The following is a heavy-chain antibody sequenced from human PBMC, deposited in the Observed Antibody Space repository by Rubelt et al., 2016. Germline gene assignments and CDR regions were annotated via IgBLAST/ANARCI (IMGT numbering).Heavy chain of an antibody. CDR3: ARASCAGGNCFPDDY. Sequence: GGGVFQPGRSLRLSCAASGFTFSSYAMHWVRQAPGKGLEWLTVIQFDGAATYYADSVKGRFAISRDNSKNTLFLQVNSLRPEVTAFYYCARASCAGGNCFPDDYWGQGTLVTISA. CDR2: IQFDGAAT. CDR1: GFTFSSYA. V-gene: IGHV3-33*08. J-gene: IGHJ4*02. D-gene: IGHD2-15*01.